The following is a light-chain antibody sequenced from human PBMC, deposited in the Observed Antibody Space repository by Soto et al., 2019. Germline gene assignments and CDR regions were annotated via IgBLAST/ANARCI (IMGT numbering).Light chain of an antibody. CDR2: KAS. Sequence: DIQMTQSPSTLSASVGDRVTITCRASQSISSWLAWYQQKPGKAPKLLSYKASSIESGVPSRFSGSGSGTEFTLTISSLQPDDFATYYCQQYNSSPWTVGQGTNVEIK. V-gene: IGKV1-5*03. CDR3: QQYNSSPWT. J-gene: IGKJ1*01. CDR1: QSISSW.